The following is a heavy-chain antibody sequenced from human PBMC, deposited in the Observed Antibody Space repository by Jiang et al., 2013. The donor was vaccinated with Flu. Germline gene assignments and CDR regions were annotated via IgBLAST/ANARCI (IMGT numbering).Heavy chain of an antibody. Sequence: SGPGLVKPSETLFVTCDVSGDSVTNSNWWTWVRQSPEKGLEWIGEIYHNGNTNYNPSLKSRVTISVDKSRNQFSLNLRSVTAADTAVYYCARLFWTNYFFDYWGQGTLVTVSS. CDR2: IYHNGNT. J-gene: IGHJ4*02. V-gene: IGHV4-4*02. CDR1: GDSVTNSNW. CDR3: ARLFWTNYFFDY. D-gene: IGHD3/OR15-3a*01.